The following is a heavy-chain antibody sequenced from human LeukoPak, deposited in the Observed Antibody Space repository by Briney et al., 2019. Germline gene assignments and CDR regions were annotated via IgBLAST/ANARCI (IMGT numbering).Heavy chain of an antibody. Sequence: PGGSLRLSCAASGFTFSSYAMSGVRQAPGKGLEWVSGISGSGGSTYYADSVKGRFTISRDNSKNTLYLQMNSLRAEDTAVYYCAKPAYCSGGSCYSIGYFDYWGQGTLVTVSS. V-gene: IGHV3-23*01. J-gene: IGHJ4*02. CDR2: ISGSGGST. D-gene: IGHD2-15*01. CDR1: GFTFSSYA. CDR3: AKPAYCSGGSCYSIGYFDY.